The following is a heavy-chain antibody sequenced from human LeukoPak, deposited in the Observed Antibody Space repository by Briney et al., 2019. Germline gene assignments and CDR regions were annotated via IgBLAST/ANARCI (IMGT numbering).Heavy chain of an antibody. CDR2: IYPGISDI. J-gene: IGHJ6*02. CDR1: GYSINNYW. Sequence: GESLKISCKGSGYSINNYWIGWVRQMPGKGLQWMGIIYPGISDIRYSPSFQGQVTISADKSISTAYLQWSSLKASDTAMYYCARGRDYVLYYGVDVWGQGTTVTVS. D-gene: IGHD3-10*02. V-gene: IGHV5-51*01. CDR3: ARGRDYVLYYGVDV.